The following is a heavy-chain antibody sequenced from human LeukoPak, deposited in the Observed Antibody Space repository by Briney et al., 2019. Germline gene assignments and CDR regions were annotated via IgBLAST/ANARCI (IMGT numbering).Heavy chain of an antibody. CDR2: ISYIGST. CDR1: GFSFSDYH. J-gene: IGHJ3*02. CDR3: AGDHLALNALDI. V-gene: IGHV4-59*01. Sequence: LRLSCAASGFSFSDYHMNWVRQAPGKGLEWIGYISYIGSTNYSPSLRSRVTISVDTSKNQFSLRLSFVTAADTAIYYCAGDHLALNALDIWGQGTMVTVSS.